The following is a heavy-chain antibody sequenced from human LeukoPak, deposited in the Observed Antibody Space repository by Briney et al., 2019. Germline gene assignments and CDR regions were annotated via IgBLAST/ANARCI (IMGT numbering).Heavy chain of an antibody. Sequence: ASVNVSCKASGYTFTGYYMHWVRQAPGQGLEWMGWVNPNRGGTNYAQKFQGRVTMTRDTSISTAYMELSRLRSDDTAVYYCARDTNYYDSSGYYWDWFDPWGQGTLVTVSS. D-gene: IGHD3-22*01. CDR1: GYTFTGYY. CDR3: ARDTNYYDSSGYYWDWFDP. V-gene: IGHV1-2*02. J-gene: IGHJ5*02. CDR2: VNPNRGGT.